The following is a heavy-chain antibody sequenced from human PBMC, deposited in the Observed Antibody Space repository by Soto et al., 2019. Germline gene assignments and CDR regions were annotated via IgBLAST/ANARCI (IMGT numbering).Heavy chain of an antibody. CDR3: ARDLSSCSSARCYSFYYGVDV. D-gene: IGHD2-2*01. Sequence: GWSLRLSCPASGFNFSRFWTHWVRQVPGRGLVWVSHINSDGSRTSYADSVKGRFTISRDNAKNALYLQMNSLRAEDTAVYYCARDLSSCSSARCYSFYYGVDVWGQGTTVTVSS. V-gene: IGHV3-74*01. CDR2: INSDGSRT. J-gene: IGHJ6*02. CDR1: GFNFSRFW.